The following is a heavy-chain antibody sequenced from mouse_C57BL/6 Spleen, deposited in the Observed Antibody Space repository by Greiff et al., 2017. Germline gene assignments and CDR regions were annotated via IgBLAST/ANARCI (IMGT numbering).Heavy chain of an antibody. Sequence: QVQLQQPGAELVRPGTSVKLSCKASGYTFTSYWMHWVKQRPGQGLAWIGVIDPSDSYTNYNQKFKGKATLTVDTSSSTAYMQLSSLTSEDSAVYYCARHAYYSNYDAMDYWGQGTSVTVSS. CDR2: IDPSDSYT. J-gene: IGHJ4*01. D-gene: IGHD2-5*01. CDR1: GYTFTSYW. CDR3: ARHAYYSNYDAMDY. V-gene: IGHV1-59*01.